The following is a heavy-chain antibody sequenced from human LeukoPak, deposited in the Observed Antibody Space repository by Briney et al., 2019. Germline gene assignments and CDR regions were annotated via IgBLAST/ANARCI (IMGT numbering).Heavy chain of an antibody. V-gene: IGHV6-1*01. J-gene: IGHJ4*02. CDR3: ARDLTSSWFGFDY. CDR2: TYYRSKWYN. D-gene: IGHD3-10*01. CDR1: GDSVSSNSAA. Sequence: SQTLSLTCAISGDSVSSNSAAWNWIRQSPSRGLEWLGRTYYRSKWYNDYAVSVKSRIIINPDTSRNQFSLHLNSVTPEDTAVYFCARDLTSSWFGFDYWGQGNLVIVSS.